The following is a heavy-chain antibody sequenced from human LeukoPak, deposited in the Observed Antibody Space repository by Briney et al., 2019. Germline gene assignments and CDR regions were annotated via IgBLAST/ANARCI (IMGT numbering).Heavy chain of an antibody. D-gene: IGHD3-10*01. V-gene: IGHV5-51*01. CDR2: IYPRDSDT. CDR1: GYRFTNYW. J-gene: IGHJ6*02. Sequence: GESLKISCKGSGYRFTNYWIAWVRQMPGKGLECMGIIYPRDSDTRYSPSFQGQVTISADKSIGTSYLQWNSLKASDTAMYYCAVWFGELLTPSYYGMDVWGQGTTVTVSS. CDR3: AVWFGELLTPSYYGMDV.